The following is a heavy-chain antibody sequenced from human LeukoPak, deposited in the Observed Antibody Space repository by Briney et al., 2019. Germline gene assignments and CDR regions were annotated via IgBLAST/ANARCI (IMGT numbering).Heavy chain of an antibody. Sequence: PSETLSLTCAVSGGSISSSNWWSWVRQPPGKGLEWIGEIYHSGSTNYNPSLKSRVTISVDTSKNQFSLRLSSVTAADTAVYYCARLFLPESEYHNWFDPWGQGTLVTVSS. CDR3: ARLFLPESEYHNWFDP. V-gene: IGHV4-4*02. CDR1: GGSISSSNW. D-gene: IGHD1-14*01. CDR2: IYHSGST. J-gene: IGHJ5*02.